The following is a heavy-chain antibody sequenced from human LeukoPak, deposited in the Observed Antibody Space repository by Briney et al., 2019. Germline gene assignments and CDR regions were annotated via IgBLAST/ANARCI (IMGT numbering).Heavy chain of an antibody. J-gene: IGHJ4*02. Sequence: ASVKVSCKVSGYTLTELSMHWVRQAPGKGLEWMGGFDPEDGETIYAQKFQGRVTITADESTSTAYMELSSLRSEDTAVYYCARGSYRYCSSTSCYTAFDYWGQGTLVTVSS. CDR2: FDPEDGET. D-gene: IGHD2-2*02. V-gene: IGHV1-24*01. CDR1: GYTLTELS. CDR3: ARGSYRYCSSTSCYTAFDY.